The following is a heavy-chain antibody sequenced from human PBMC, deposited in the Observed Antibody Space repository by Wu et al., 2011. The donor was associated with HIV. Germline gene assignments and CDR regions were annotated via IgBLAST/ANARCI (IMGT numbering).Heavy chain of an antibody. CDR1: GYTFTSYD. V-gene: IGHV1-8*03. D-gene: IGHD6-6*01. Sequence: QVQLVQSGAEVKKPGASVKVSCKASGYTFTSYDINWVRQATGQGLEWMGWMNPNSGNTGYAQKLQGRVTITRNTSISTAYMELSSLRSEDTAVYYCARDGSSAQLDLYYNHMDVWGKGTTVTVSS. CDR2: MNPNSGNT. J-gene: IGHJ6*03. CDR3: ARDGSSAQLDLYYNHMDV.